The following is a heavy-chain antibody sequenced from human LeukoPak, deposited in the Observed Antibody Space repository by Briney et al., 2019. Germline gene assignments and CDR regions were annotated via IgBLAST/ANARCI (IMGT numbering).Heavy chain of an antibody. CDR3: ARETPRSGSYLDY. CDR2: IKQDGSEK. J-gene: IGHJ4*02. CDR1: GFTFSIYW. D-gene: IGHD3-10*01. V-gene: IGHV3-7*03. Sequence: GGSLRLSCAASGFTFSIYWMTWVRQAPGKGLEWVANIKQDGSEKYYVDSVKGRFTISRDNAKNSLYLQMNSLRAEDTAVYHCARETPRSGSYLDYWGQGTLVTVSS.